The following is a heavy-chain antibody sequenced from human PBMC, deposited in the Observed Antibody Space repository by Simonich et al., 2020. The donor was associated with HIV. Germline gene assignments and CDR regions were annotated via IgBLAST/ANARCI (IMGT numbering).Heavy chain of an antibody. CDR2: INHSGNT. D-gene: IGHD3-3*01. CDR3: AAGNGLLRFLEWEGTYMDV. J-gene: IGHJ6*03. CDR1: GGSFSSYY. Sequence: QVQLEQWGAGLLKPSETLSLTCAVYGGSFSSYYWSWIRQPPGKGLGWIGEINHSGNTNNNSSLKSRVTISVDTSKNQFSMKLSSVTAADTAVYYCAAGNGLLRFLEWEGTYMDVWGKGTTVTVSS. V-gene: IGHV4-34*01.